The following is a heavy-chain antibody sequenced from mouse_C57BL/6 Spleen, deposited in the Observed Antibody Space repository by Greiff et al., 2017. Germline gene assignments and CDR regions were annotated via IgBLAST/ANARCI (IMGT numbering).Heavy chain of an antibody. J-gene: IGHJ3*01. V-gene: IGHV1-82*01. CDR1: GYAFSSSW. CDR3: AREAVEGFAY. Sequence: QVQLKESGPELVKPGASVKISCKASGYAFSSSWMNWVKQRPGKGLEWIGRIYPGDGDTNYNGKFKGKATLTADKSSSTAYMQLSSLTSEDSAVYFCAREAVEGFAYWGQGTLVTVSA. CDR2: IYPGDGDT. D-gene: IGHD1-1*01.